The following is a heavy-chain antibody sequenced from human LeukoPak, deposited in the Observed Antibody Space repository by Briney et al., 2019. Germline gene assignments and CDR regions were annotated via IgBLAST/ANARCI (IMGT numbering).Heavy chain of an antibody. CDR1: GYTFTGYY. CDR2: INPNSGGT. D-gene: IGHD6-6*01. CDR3: ARSTTKPSAPRGSYYFDY. V-gene: IGHV1-2*04. J-gene: IGHJ4*02. Sequence: ASVTVSCKASGYTFTGYYMHWVRQAPGQGLEWMGWINPNSGGTNYAQKFQGWVTMTRGTSISTAYMELSRLRSDDTAVYYCARSTTKPSAPRGSYYFDYWGQGTLVTVSS.